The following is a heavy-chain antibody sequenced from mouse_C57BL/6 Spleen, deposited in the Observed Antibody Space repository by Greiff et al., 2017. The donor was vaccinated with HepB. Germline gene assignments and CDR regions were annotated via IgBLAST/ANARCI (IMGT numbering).Heavy chain of an antibody. Sequence: VKLVESGAELVKPGASVKISCKASGYAFSSYWMNWVKQRPGKGLEWIGQIYPGDGDTNYNGKFKGKATLTADKSSSTAYMQLSSLTSEDSAVYFCARGGLLRYLDYWGQGTTLTVSS. CDR2: IYPGDGDT. CDR1: GYAFSSYW. D-gene: IGHD1-1*01. CDR3: ARGGLLRYLDY. V-gene: IGHV1-80*01. J-gene: IGHJ2*01.